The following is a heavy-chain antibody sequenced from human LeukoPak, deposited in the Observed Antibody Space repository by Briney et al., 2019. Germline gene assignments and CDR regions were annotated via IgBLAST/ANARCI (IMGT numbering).Heavy chain of an antibody. J-gene: IGHJ6*02. D-gene: IGHD3-10*01. CDR1: GYTFTGYY. CDR3: ASQGVLLWFGEPTLGMDV. CDR2: INPNSGGS. Sequence: ASVKVSFKASGYTFTGYYMHWVRQAPGQGLEWMGWINPNSGGSNYAQKFQGRVTMTRDTSISTAYMELSRLRSDDTAVYYCASQGVLLWFGEPTLGMDVWGQGTTVTVSS. V-gene: IGHV1-2*02.